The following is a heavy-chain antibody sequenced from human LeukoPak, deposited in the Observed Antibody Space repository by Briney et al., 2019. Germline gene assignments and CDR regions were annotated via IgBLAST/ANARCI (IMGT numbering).Heavy chain of an antibody. CDR1: GFTFSSYS. Sequence: GGSLRLSCAASGFTFSSYSMNWVRQAPGKGLEWVSYISSSSSTIYYADSVKGRFTISRDNAKNSLYLQMNSLRAEDTAVYYCARGREAFPLCDWGQGTLVTVSP. J-gene: IGHJ4*02. CDR2: ISSSSSTI. CDR3: ARGREAFPLCD. V-gene: IGHV3-48*04. D-gene: IGHD1-26*01.